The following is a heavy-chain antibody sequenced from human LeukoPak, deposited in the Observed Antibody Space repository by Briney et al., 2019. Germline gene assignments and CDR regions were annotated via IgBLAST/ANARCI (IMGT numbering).Heavy chain of an antibody. V-gene: IGHV3-9*03. D-gene: IGHD1-26*01. CDR2: ISWNSGSI. J-gene: IGHJ4*02. CDR1: GFTFDDYA. Sequence: CLSLSCAASGFTFDDYAMHSVRQAAGEGLEWVSGISWNSGSIGYADSVKGRFTISRDNAKNSLYLQMNSLRAEDMALYYCAKDVGGELPGYYFDYWGQGTLVTVSS. CDR3: AKDVGGELPGYYFDY.